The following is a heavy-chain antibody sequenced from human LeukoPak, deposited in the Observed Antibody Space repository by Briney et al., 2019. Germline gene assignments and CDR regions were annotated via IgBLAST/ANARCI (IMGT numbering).Heavy chain of an antibody. CDR1: GFTFNRYA. CDR2: VYEGGAT. J-gene: IGHJ4*02. CDR3: AGASSDGVVIDATSFDL. D-gene: IGHD2-15*01. Sequence: PGGSLRLSCAVYGFTFNRYAMSRVSQALVQGLEWPSAVYEGGATYYADTVKGRFTISRDNSKNTWHLQLNSLRAEDTAVYYCAGASSDGVVIDATSFDLWGQGTLVTVSS. V-gene: IGHV3-66*01.